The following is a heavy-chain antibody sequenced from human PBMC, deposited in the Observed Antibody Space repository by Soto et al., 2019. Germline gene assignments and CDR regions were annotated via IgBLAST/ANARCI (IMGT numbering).Heavy chain of an antibody. D-gene: IGHD3-10*01. J-gene: IGHJ4*02. CDR1: GFTFSSYA. Sequence: GGSLRLSCAASGFTFSSYAMSWVRQAPGKGLEWVSVISGSDGGTFYADSVKGRFTISRDNSKKTLYLQMNSLRAEDTAVYYCAKSMVRGLLIMLSDYWGQGTLVTVSS. CDR2: ISGSDGGT. CDR3: AKSMVRGLLIMLSDY. V-gene: IGHV3-23*01.